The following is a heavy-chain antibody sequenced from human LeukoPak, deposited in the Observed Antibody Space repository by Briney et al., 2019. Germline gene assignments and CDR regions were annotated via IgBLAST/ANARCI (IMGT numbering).Heavy chain of an antibody. CDR3: AREGGHGGTDY. J-gene: IGHJ4*02. CDR1: GYTFTSYY. CDR2: INPSGGST. V-gene: IGHV1-46*01. Sequence: ASVKVSCKASGYTFTSYYMHWVRQAPGQGLEWMGIINPSGGSTSYAQKLQGRVTMTTDTSTSTAYMELRSLRSDDTAVYYCAREGGHGGTDYWGQGTLVTVSS. D-gene: IGHD1-1*01.